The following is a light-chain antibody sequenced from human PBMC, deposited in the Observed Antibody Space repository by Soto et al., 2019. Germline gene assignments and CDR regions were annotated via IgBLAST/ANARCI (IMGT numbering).Light chain of an antibody. CDR2: KAS. V-gene: IGKV1-5*03. CDR3: QQYNSYSPYT. J-gene: IGKJ2*01. CDR1: QSISSW. Sequence: DIQMTQSPSTLFASVGDRVTITCRASQSISSWLAWYQQKPGKAPKHLIDKASSLESGVLSRFSGSGSGTEFTLTISSLQPDDFATYYCQQYNSYSPYTFGQGTKLEIK.